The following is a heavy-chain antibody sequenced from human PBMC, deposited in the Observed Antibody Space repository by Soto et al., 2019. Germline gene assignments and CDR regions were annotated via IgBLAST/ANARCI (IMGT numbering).Heavy chain of an antibody. D-gene: IGHD2-8*01. Sequence: GGSLRHSCAASGFTFSSYAMSWVRQAPGKGLEWVSAISSSGSYTYYADSVKGRFTISRDNAKNTLYLQMNSLRAEDTAVYYCARAVWPEYYYYGMVVLGEATTVTVS. V-gene: IGHV3-23*01. CDR3: ARAVWPEYYYYGMVV. CDR1: GFTFSSYA. CDR2: ISSSGSYT. J-gene: IGHJ6*02.